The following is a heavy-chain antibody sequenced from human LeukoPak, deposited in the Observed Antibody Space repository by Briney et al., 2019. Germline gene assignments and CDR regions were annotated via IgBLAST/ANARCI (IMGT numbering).Heavy chain of an antibody. J-gene: IGHJ5*02. CDR2: IYYSGST. Sequence: SETLSLTCTVSGGSISNYYCSWIRQPPGKGLEWIGYIYYSGSTNYNPSLKSRVTISVDTSKNQFSLKLSSVTAADTAVYYCARWSGSYGLNWFDPWGQGTLVTVSS. CDR1: GGSISNYY. CDR3: ARWSGSYGLNWFDP. D-gene: IGHD1-26*01. V-gene: IGHV4-59*08.